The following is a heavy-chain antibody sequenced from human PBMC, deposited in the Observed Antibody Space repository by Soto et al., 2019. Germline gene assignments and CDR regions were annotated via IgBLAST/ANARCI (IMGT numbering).Heavy chain of an antibody. CDR3: ARDLSWAFAH. D-gene: IGHD6-13*01. CDR1: GFSFSDFS. CDR2: IRSSTTV. Sequence: PVGSLRLSCAASGFSFSDFSMNWVRQAPGKGLEWISYIRSSTTVSYADSVKGRFTISRDNAKNSLFLQMNSLRDEDTAVYYCARDLSWAFAHWGQGALVTVSS. J-gene: IGHJ4*02. V-gene: IGHV3-48*02.